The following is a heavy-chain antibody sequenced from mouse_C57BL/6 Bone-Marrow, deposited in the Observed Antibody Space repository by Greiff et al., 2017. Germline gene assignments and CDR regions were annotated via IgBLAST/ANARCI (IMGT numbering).Heavy chain of an antibody. J-gene: IGHJ2*01. CDR1: GYTFTDSY. V-gene: IGHV1-19*01. Sequence: VQLQQSGPVLVKPGASVKMSCKASGYTFTDSYMNWVKQSHGKSLEWIGVINPYNGGTSYNQKFKGKATLTVDKSSSTAYMELNSLTSEDSAVYYCADGSSPYYFDYWGQGTTLTVSS. D-gene: IGHD1-1*01. CDR2: INPYNGGT. CDR3: ADGSSPYYFDY.